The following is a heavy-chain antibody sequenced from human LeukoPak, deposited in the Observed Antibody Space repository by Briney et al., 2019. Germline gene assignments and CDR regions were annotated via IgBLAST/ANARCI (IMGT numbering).Heavy chain of an antibody. V-gene: IGHV3-30*04. CDR3: ARDSGFSGTQRGEH. CDR1: GFTFSNYA. D-gene: IGHD3/OR15-3a*01. J-gene: IGHJ1*01. CDR2: ISYDGSNK. Sequence: GGSLRLSCAASGFTFSNYALHWVRQAPGKGLEWVALISYDGSNKYYADSVKGRFTISRDNSKNTLYLQMNSLRAEDTAVYYCARDSGFSGTQRGEHWGQGTLVTVSS.